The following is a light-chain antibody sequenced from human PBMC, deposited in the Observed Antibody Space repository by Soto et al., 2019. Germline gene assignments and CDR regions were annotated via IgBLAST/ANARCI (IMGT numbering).Light chain of an antibody. CDR3: QQYNSYRT. V-gene: IGKV1-5*03. CDR1: QSISSW. Sequence: DIQMTQSPSTLSASVGDRVTITCRASQSISSWLAWYQQKPGKAPKLLIYKASSLESGVPSRFSGGGSGTEFTLTISSMRPDDVATYYCQQYNSYRTCGQGTKVDI. J-gene: IGKJ1*01. CDR2: KAS.